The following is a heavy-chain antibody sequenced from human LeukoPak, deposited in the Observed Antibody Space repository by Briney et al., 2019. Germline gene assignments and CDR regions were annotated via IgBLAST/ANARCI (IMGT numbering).Heavy chain of an antibody. CDR3: ARAYHWNVGY. D-gene: IGHD1-20*01. CDR2: TNRRGDIT. J-gene: IGHJ4*02. Sequence: GGSLRLSCAASGYTFGDYGMSWVRQVPGKGLEWVSGTNRRGDITGYADFVKGRFTISRDNAKNSLYLQMNSLRAEDTAVYYCARAYHWNVGYWGQGTLVTVSS. CDR1: GYTFGDYG. V-gene: IGHV3-20*04.